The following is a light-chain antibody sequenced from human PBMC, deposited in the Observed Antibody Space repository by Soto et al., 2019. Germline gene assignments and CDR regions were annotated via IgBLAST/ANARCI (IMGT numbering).Light chain of an antibody. J-gene: IGKJ4*01. Sequence: DIQMTQSPSSLSASVGDRVTITCRASQSISKYVNWYQHKPGKAPTVLIHAASRLQSGVPSRFSGSGSGTDFFLTISSLQPEDFAVYYCQQSHSKPLTFGGGTKVEIK. CDR3: QQSHSKPLT. CDR1: QSISKY. CDR2: AAS. V-gene: IGKV1-39*01.